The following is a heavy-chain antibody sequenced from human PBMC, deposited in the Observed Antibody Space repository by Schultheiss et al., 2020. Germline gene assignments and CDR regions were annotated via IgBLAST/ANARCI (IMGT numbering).Heavy chain of an antibody. V-gene: IGHV1-58*01. CDR2: IVVGSGNT. CDR1: GFTFTSSA. Sequence: SVKVSCKASGFTFTSSAVQWVRQARGQRLEWIGWIVVGSGNTNYAQKFQERVTITRDMSTSTAYMELSSLRSEDTAVYYCAAYATGTSSGWYGGYYYGMDVWGQGTTVTV. D-gene: IGHD6-19*01. CDR3: AAYATGTSSGWYGGYYYGMDV. J-gene: IGHJ6*02.